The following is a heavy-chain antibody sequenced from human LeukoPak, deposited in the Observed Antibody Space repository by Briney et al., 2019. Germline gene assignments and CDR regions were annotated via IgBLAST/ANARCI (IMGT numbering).Heavy chain of an antibody. CDR2: VTGIVGRT. CDR1: GFGFSSHA. D-gene: IGHD5-12*01. CDR3: AKYMTPDTVAAIPPFDY. J-gene: IGHJ4*02. V-gene: IGHV3-23*01. Sequence: GGSLRLSCAASGFGFSSHAVSWVRQGPGKGLEWVSSVTGIVGRTYYADSGDRRFTISRDNSKSTVYLQMNSLRAEDTAVYYCAKYMTPDTVAAIPPFDYWGQGTLVTVSS.